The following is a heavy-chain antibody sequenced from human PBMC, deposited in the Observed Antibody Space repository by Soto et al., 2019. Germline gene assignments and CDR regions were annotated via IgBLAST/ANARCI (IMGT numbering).Heavy chain of an antibody. D-gene: IGHD3-9*01. CDR3: ATGPDYYFNRSCSYEPQAAAVDI. J-gene: IGHJ3*02. V-gene: IGHV1-8*01. CDR2: MNPNSGNT. CDR1: RHTYASYY. Sequence: GVSVEVSSKAPRHTYASYYIRWVPHATGQGQEKMGWMNPNSGNTGYAQKFQGRVTMTRNTSISAAYMELNSLETEDTAVYYCATGPDYYFNRSCSYEPQAAAVDICGEAIMVTV.